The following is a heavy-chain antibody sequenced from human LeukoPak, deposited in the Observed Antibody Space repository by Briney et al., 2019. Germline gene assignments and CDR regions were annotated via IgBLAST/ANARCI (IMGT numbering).Heavy chain of an antibody. CDR1: GFTFSSYS. CDR2: ISYDGRSK. Sequence: PGKSLRLSCAASGFTFSSYSIHWVRQPLGKGLEWVALISYDGRSKYYADSVSGRFTISRDNSKETLYLQMDSLRIEDTAVYYCARDSAVLGTHPPDYWGRGTLVTVSS. V-gene: IGHV3-30*04. CDR3: ARDSAVLGTHPPDY. J-gene: IGHJ4*02. D-gene: IGHD2/OR15-2a*01.